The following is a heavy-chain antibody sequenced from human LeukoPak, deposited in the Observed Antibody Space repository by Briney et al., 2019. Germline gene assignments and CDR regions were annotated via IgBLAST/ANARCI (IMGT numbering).Heavy chain of an antibody. CDR1: GGSISNYF. Sequence: PSETLSLTCTVSGGSISNYFWAWIRQPPGKGLEWIGYIHNSGTTKYNLTLESRVAISLDTSRNQFSLKLSSVTAADTAIYYCARDSRGGGPDFDYWGQGTLVTV. J-gene: IGHJ4*02. CDR2: IHNSGTT. D-gene: IGHD3-16*01. CDR3: ARDSRGGGPDFDY. V-gene: IGHV4-59*01.